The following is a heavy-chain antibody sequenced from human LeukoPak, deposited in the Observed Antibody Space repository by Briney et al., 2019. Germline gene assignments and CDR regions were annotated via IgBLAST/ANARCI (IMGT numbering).Heavy chain of an antibody. J-gene: IGHJ4*02. CDR3: ARGYARITMVRGVLDY. V-gene: IGHV1-18*01. D-gene: IGHD3-10*01. CDR2: ISAYNGNT. CDR1: GYTFTSYG. Sequence: ASVEVSCKASGYTFTSYGISWVRQAPGQGLEWMGWISAYNGNTNYAQKLQGRVTMTTDTSTSTAYMELRSLRSDDTAVYYCARGYARITMVRGVLDYWGQGTLVTVSS.